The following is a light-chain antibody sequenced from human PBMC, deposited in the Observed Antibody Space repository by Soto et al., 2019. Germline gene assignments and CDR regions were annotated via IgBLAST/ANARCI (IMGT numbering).Light chain of an antibody. CDR3: QQRSIWPLT. V-gene: IGKV3-11*01. J-gene: IGKJ4*01. CDR2: DAS. CDR1: QSVSSY. Sequence: ETVLTQSPATLSLSPGERATLSCRASQSVSSYLAWYQQKPGQAPRLLIYDASNRATGIPARFSGSGSGTDFTLTISSLEPEDFAVYYCQQRSIWPLTFGGGTKVDI.